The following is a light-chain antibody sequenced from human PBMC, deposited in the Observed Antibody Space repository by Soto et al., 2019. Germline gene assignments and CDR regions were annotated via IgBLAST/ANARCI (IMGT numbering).Light chain of an antibody. J-gene: IGKJ4*01. CDR3: QQRSSRPLT. V-gene: IGKV3-11*01. CDR1: QSVGSY. Sequence: EIVLTQSPATLSLSPGERATLSCRASQSVGSYFAWYQQKPGQAPRLLIYDAFSRATGIPARFSGSGSGTDFTLTISSLEPEDFAVYFCQQRSSRPLTFGGGTMVEIK. CDR2: DAF.